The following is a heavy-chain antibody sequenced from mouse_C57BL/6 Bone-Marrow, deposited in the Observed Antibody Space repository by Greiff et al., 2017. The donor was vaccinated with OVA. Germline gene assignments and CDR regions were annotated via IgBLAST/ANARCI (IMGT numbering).Heavy chain of an antibody. CDR2: IHPNSGST. Sequence: QVQLKQPGAELVKPGASVKLSCKASGYTFTSYWMHWVKQRPGQGLEWIGMIHPNSGSTNYNEKFKSKATLTVDKSSSTAYMQLSSLTSEDSAVYYCAREVTSAMDYWGQGTSVTVSS. V-gene: IGHV1-64*01. D-gene: IGHD2-2*01. CDR1: GYTFTSYW. CDR3: AREVTSAMDY. J-gene: IGHJ4*01.